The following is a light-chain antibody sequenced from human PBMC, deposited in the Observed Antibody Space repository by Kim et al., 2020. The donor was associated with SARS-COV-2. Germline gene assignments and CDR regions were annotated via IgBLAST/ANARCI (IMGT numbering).Light chain of an antibody. CDR3: CSYAGASSL. CDR2: EVT. J-gene: IGLJ3*02. V-gene: IGLV2-23*02. CDR1: SSDVGNYNL. Sequence: QSVLTQPASVSGSPGQSITISCTGTSSDVGNYNLVSWYQQYPGKAPKLIIYEVTQRPSGVSNRFSGSKSGNTASLTISGLQTEDEADYHCCSYAGASSLFGGGTQLTVL.